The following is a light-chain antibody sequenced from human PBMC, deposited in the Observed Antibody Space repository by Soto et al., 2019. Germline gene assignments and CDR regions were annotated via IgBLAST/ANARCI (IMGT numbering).Light chain of an antibody. Sequence: EMVITPAQASLSVSPGARSTLSYKASQSVSSNLAWFPQKPGQAPRLLIYGASNRATGIPDRFSGSVFVTEFTLYISGLQSEDFGVYYRQQYSAWPPFPFGRGTRLEIK. CDR2: GAS. CDR3: QQYSAWPPFP. V-gene: IGKV3D-15*01. CDR1: QSVSSN. J-gene: IGKJ5*01.